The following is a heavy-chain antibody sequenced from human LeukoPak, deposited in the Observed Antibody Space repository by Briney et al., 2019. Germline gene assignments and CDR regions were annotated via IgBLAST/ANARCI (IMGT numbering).Heavy chain of an antibody. CDR1: GGSISSYY. J-gene: IGHJ6*02. D-gene: IGHD3-10*01. Sequence: SETLSLTCTVSGGSISSYYWSWIRQPPGKGLEWIGYIYYSGSTNYNPSLKSRVTISVDTSKNQFSLKLSSVTAADTAVYYCARGPTHYGSGGYSVYYYGMDVWGQGTTVTVSS. CDR2: IYYSGST. CDR3: ARGPTHYGSGGYSVYYYGMDV. V-gene: IGHV4-59*01.